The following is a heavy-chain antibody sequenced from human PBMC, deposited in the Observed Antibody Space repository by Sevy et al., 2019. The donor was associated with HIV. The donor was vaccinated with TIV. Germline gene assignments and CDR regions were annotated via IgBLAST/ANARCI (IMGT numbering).Heavy chain of an antibody. CDR1: GFRFNYHN. J-gene: IGHJ4*02. CDR2: ISNSGSTT. D-gene: IGHD6-25*01. CDR3: AREGNRERQTIPLDS. V-gene: IGHV3-48*02. Sequence: ASVKVSCAASGFRFNYHNMNWVRQAPGKGLEWISYISNSGSTTYLADSVRGRFTISRDNAKNSLFLEMDNLTDEDTAVYYCAREGNRERQTIPLDSWGRGIQVTVSS.